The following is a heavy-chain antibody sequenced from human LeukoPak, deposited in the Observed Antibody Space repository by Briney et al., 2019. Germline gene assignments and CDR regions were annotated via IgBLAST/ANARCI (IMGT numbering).Heavy chain of an antibody. CDR1: GGSISSSSYY. CDR3: ATITMVRGVIPQLDY. J-gene: IGHJ4*02. CDR2: IYYSGST. D-gene: IGHD3-10*01. Sequence: SETLSLTCTVSGGSISSSSYYWGWIRQPPGKGLEWIGSIYYSGSTYYNPSLKSRVTISVDTSKNQFSLKLSSVTAADTAVYYCATITMVRGVIPQLDYWGQGTLVTVSS. V-gene: IGHV4-39*07.